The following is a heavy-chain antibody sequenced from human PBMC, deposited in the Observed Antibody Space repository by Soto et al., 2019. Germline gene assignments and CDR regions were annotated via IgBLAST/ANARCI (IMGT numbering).Heavy chain of an antibody. CDR3: AKDSFRNASSGWFDP. Sequence: GASVEVSCKXSGDTLPEFSMHWVRQAPGKGLEWMGGFDPEDGETIYAQKFLGRVTMTEDTSTDTAYMELSSLTSEDTDVYYCAKDSFRNASSGWFDPWGERTLVTVSS. J-gene: IGHJ5*02. CDR1: GDTLPEFS. V-gene: IGHV1-24*01. CDR2: FDPEDGET. D-gene: IGHD1-1*01.